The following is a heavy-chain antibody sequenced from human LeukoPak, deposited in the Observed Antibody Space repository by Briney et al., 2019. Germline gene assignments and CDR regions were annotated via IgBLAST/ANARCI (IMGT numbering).Heavy chain of an antibody. CDR3: ARRGFGEYDY. CDR2: INQDGSEK. V-gene: IGHV3-7*01. CDR1: GFTFSNDW. Sequence: GGSLRLSCAASGFTFSNDWMSWVRQAPGKGLEWVANINQDGSEKYYVDSVKGRFTISRDNAKNSLYLQMNSLRAEDTAVYCCARRGFGEYDYWGQGTLVTVSS. D-gene: IGHD3-10*01. J-gene: IGHJ4*02.